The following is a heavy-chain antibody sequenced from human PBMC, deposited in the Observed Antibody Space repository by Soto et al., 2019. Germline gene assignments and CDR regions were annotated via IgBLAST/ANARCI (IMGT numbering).Heavy chain of an antibody. CDR3: ASTPTIAAAGRGAFDI. CDR2: IYYSGST. D-gene: IGHD6-13*01. Sequence: SETLSLTCTVSGGSISSYYWSWIRQPPGKGLEWIGNIYYSGSTNYNPSLKSRVTISVDTSKNQFSLKLSSVTAADTAVYYCASTPTIAAAGRGAFDIWGQGTMVTVSS. J-gene: IGHJ3*02. CDR1: GGSISSYY. V-gene: IGHV4-59*01.